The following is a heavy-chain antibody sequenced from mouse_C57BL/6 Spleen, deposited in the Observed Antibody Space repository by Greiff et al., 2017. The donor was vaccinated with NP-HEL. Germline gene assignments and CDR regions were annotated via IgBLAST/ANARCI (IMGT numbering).Heavy chain of an antibody. Sequence: VKVVESGAELVRPGASVKLSCKASGYTVTDYYINWVKQRPGQGLEWIARGYAGSGNSYYNEKVKGKATLTAENSSSTAYMQFSSLTSVDSAVYFCARDYGSVYPLDYWCYGTSVTVSS. CDR2: GYAGSGNS. CDR1: GYTVTDYY. J-gene: IGHJ4*01. CDR3: ARDYGSVYPLDY. V-gene: IGHV1-76*01. D-gene: IGHD1-1*01.